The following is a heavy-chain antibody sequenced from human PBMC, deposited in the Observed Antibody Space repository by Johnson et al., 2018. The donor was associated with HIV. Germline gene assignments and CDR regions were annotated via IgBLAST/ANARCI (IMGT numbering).Heavy chain of an antibody. CDR3: AKYDNIAAPPYDAFDI. D-gene: IGHD6-6*01. CDR1: GFNFRDYG. CDR2: ISHDGNKI. Sequence: QVQVVESGGGLVQPGRSLRLSCTASGFNFRDYGMHWVRQAPGKGLDWLAVISHDGNKIFYADSVKGRFTISRDNAKNTLYLQMSSLRAEDTAVYYCAKYDNIAAPPYDAFDIWGQGTMVTVSS. J-gene: IGHJ3*02. V-gene: IGHV3-30*18.